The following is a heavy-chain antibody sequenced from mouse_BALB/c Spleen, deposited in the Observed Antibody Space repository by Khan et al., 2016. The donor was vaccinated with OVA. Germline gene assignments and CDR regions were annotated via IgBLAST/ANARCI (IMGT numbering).Heavy chain of an antibody. CDR1: GYTFTNYR. V-gene: IGHV9-1*02. CDR3: ARESSYWYFDV. J-gene: IGHJ1*01. CDR2: INTYTGEP. Sequence: QIQLVQSGPELKKPGETVKISCKASGYTFTNYRMNWMKQAPGKGLKWMGWINTYTGEPTYADDFKGRFAFSLETSASTAYLQINNLKNEDMATXVCARESSYWYFDVWGAGTTVTVSS. D-gene: IGHD1-1*01.